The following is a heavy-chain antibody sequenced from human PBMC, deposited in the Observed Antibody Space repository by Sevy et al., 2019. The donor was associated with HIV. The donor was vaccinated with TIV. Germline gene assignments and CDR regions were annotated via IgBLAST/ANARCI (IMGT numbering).Heavy chain of an antibody. CDR1: GGSINSGNYY. CDR3: ARESGDCSSTSCYEGVFDY. Sequence: SETLSLTCTVSGGSINSGNYYWSWIRQPAGKGLEWIGRIYTSGSTNYNPSLKSRVTISVDTSKNQFSLKLSSVTAADTAVYYCARESGDCSSTSCYEGVFDYWAREPWSPSPQ. J-gene: IGHJ4*02. D-gene: IGHD2-2*01. CDR2: IYTSGST. V-gene: IGHV4-61*02.